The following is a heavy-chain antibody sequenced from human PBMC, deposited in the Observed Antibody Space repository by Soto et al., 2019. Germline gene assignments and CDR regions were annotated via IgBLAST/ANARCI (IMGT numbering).Heavy chain of an antibody. CDR2: IKQDESDE. V-gene: IGHV3-7*03. Sequence: GGSLRLSCAVSGFRFRDYWMSWVRQAPGKGLEWVANIKQDESDEYYVDSVKGRFTISRDNAKNALYLQMNSLRVEDTAVYYCAAYCYTMTCTHFHGYSWGQGTQVTVSS. J-gene: IGHJ5*02. CDR3: AAYCYTMTCTHFHGYS. D-gene: IGHD3-16*02. CDR1: GFRFRDYW.